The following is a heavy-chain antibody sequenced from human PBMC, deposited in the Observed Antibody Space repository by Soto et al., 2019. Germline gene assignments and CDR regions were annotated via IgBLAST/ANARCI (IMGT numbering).Heavy chain of an antibody. V-gene: IGHV1-58*01. CDR3: AAAPRIGTTVYYYYGMDV. J-gene: IGHJ6*01. D-gene: IGHD4-4*01. Sequence: CKASGVTFTSCSVQWVPHAQGQRLDWIGWIVVGSGNTNYAQKFQERVTITRDMSTSTAYMELSSLRSEDTAVYYCAAAPRIGTTVYYYYGMDVWGQGTLVTVSA. CDR2: IVVGSGNT. CDR1: GVTFTSCS.